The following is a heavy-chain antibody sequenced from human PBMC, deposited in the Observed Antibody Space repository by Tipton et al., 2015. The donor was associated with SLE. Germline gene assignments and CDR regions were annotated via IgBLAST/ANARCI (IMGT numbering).Heavy chain of an antibody. V-gene: IGHV3-23*01. CDR3: AKDPAVAGKWYFDL. CDR2: ISGSGGST. D-gene: IGHD6-19*01. J-gene: IGHJ2*01. Sequence: GSLRLSCAASGFTFSSYAMSWVRQTPGKGLEWVSAISGSGGSTYYADSVKGRFTISRDNSKNTLYLQMNSLRAKDTAVYYCAKDPAVAGKWYFDLWGRGTLVTVSS. CDR1: GFTFSSYA.